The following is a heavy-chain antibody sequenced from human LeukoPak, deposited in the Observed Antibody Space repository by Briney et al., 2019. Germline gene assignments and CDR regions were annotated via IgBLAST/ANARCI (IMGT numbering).Heavy chain of an antibody. Sequence: GGSLRLSRAASGFTFSSYGMHWVRQAPGKGLEWVAFIRYDGSNKYYADSVKGRFTISRDNSKNTLYLQMNSLRAEDTAVYYCASRGPYTRWEPHAFDIWGQGTMVTVSS. D-gene: IGHD1-26*01. J-gene: IGHJ3*02. V-gene: IGHV3-30*02. CDR2: IRYDGSNK. CDR3: ASRGPYTRWEPHAFDI. CDR1: GFTFSSYG.